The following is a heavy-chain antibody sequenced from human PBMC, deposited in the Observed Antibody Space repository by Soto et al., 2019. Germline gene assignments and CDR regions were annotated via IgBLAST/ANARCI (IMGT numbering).Heavy chain of an antibody. CDR2: IYSGGST. V-gene: IGHV3-66*01. CDR3: ARDPWAADY. CDR1: GFTVSTKY. J-gene: IGHJ4*02. Sequence: EVQLVESGGGLVQPGGSLRLSCAASGFTVSTKYMSWVRQAPGKGLEWVSVIYSGGSTFYADSVRGRFTISRDNPKNTVNLQMNSLRAEHTAVYYCARDPWAADYWGQGTLVTVSS. D-gene: IGHD3-16*01.